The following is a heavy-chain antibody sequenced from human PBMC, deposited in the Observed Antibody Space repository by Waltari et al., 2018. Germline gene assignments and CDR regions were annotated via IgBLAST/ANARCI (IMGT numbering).Heavy chain of an antibody. D-gene: IGHD5-12*01. V-gene: IGHV1-2*02. Sequence: QVQLVQSGAEVKKPGASVKVSCKASGYTFTGYYMHWVRQAPGQGLEWMGWINPTSGGKNYAQKFQGRVTMTRDTSISTAYMELSRLRSDDTAVYYCAGRYSGYDSGLLGAFDIWGQGTMVTVSS. CDR2: INPTSGGK. CDR3: AGRYSGYDSGLLGAFDI. J-gene: IGHJ3*02. CDR1: GYTFTGYY.